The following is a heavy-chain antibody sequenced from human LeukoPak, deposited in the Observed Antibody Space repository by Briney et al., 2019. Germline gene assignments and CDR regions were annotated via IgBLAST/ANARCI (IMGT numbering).Heavy chain of an antibody. J-gene: IGHJ3*02. Sequence: GGSLRLSCAASGFTVSSNYMSWVRQAPGKGLEWVSVIYSGGSTYYADSVKGRFTISRDNSKNTLYLQMNSLRAEDTAVYYCARDLAGSSSWRAFDIWGQGTMVTVSS. CDR1: GFTVSSNY. V-gene: IGHV3-66*01. D-gene: IGHD6-13*01. CDR2: IYSGGST. CDR3: ARDLAGSSSWRAFDI.